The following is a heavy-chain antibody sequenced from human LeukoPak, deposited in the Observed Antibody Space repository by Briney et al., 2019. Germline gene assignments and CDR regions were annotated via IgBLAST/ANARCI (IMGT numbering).Heavy chain of an antibody. Sequence: QTGGSLRLSCAASGFTLSNYGMNWVRQAPGKGLEWVSYISSSSSAKNYADFVKGRFTISRDNAKSSLFLQMNNLRVEDTAVYYCARGGAARPDYWGQGTLVTVSS. D-gene: IGHD6-6*01. CDR3: ARGGAARPDY. J-gene: IGHJ4*02. V-gene: IGHV3-48*01. CDR1: GFTLSNYG. CDR2: ISSSSSAK.